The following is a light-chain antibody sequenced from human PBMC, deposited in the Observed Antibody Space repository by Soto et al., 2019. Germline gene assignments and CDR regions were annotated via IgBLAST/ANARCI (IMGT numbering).Light chain of an antibody. V-gene: IGKV1-12*01. CDR1: QGISTW. Sequence: DIQMTQSPSSVSASVGDRVTITCRASQGISTWLAWYQQKPGRAPKLLLYSASSLQSGVPSRFSGSGSGTDFILTISNVQPEDFATYYCQQANTFPFTFGQGTRLDIK. CDR2: SAS. J-gene: IGKJ5*01. CDR3: QQANTFPFT.